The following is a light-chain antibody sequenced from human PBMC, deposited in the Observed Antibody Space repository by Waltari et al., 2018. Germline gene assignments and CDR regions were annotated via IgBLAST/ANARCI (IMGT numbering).Light chain of an antibody. CDR1: SNGLGGYKY. CDR2: DVN. CDR3: SSYTSSTSVI. V-gene: IGLV2-14*03. Sequence: QSALTQPASVSGSPGQSITISCTGTSNGLGGYKYVPWYQKHPGKAPKVLIYDVNNWPSGVSNRFSGSKSGNTASLTISGLQAEDEADYFCSSYTSSTSVIFGGGTKVTVL. J-gene: IGLJ2*01.